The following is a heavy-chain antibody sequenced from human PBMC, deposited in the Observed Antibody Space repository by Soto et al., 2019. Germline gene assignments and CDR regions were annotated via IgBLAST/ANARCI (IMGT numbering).Heavy chain of an antibody. CDR2: INPNSGGT. D-gene: IGHD5-12*01. CDR3: ERAGGRWLQLSFF. V-gene: IGHV1-2*02. CDR1: GYTFTGYY. J-gene: IGHJ6*02. Sequence: ASVKVSCKASGYTFTGYYMHWVRQAPGQGLEWMGWINPNSGGTNYAQKFQGRVTMTRDTSISTAYMELGRLRSDDTAVYYCERAGGRWLQLSFFWGQGTTVTVSS.